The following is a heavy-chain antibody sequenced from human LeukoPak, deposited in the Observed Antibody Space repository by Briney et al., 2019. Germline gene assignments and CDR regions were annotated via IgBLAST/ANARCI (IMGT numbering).Heavy chain of an antibody. V-gene: IGHV3-23*01. D-gene: IGHD7-27*01. Sequence: GGSLRLSCAASGFTFSSYTMSWVQQAPGKGLEWVSTITTSDGNTYYADSVKGRFTVSRDNSKNTLFLQMNSLRAEDTAVYYCAKDGGLWVSAHWGDSWGRGTLVTVSS. CDR3: AKDGGLWVSAHWGDS. CDR1: GFTFSSYT. CDR2: ITTSDGNT. J-gene: IGHJ4*02.